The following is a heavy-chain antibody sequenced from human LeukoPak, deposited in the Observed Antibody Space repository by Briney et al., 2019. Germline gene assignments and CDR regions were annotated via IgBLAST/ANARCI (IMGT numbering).Heavy chain of an antibody. J-gene: IGHJ5*02. CDR3: LREEGA. D-gene: IGHD3-16*01. Sequence: AGGSLRLSCAGSGFSFSIHWMSWVRQAPGKGLEWVANTNDDRSEKNYVDSVKGRFTISRDNAKKSLFLQMNSLRADDTAVYFCLREEGAWGQGTLVTVSS. V-gene: IGHV3-7*01. CDR1: GFSFSIHW. CDR2: TNDDRSEK.